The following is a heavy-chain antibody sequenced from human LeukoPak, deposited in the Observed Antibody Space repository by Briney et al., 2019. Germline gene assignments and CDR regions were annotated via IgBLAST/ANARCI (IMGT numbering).Heavy chain of an antibody. Sequence: GGSLRLSCAASGFTFSSYGMSWVRQAPGKGLEWVSSISSSSSYIYYADSVKGRFTISRDNAKNSLYLQMNSLRAEDTAVYYCARFPTYSSSWYPPHYFDYWGQGTLVTVSS. D-gene: IGHD6-13*01. CDR3: ARFPTYSSSWYPPHYFDY. CDR2: ISSSSSYI. V-gene: IGHV3-21*01. CDR1: GFTFSSYG. J-gene: IGHJ4*02.